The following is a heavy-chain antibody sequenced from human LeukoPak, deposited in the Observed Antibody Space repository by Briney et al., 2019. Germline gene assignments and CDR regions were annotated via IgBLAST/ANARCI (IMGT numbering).Heavy chain of an antibody. Sequence: PGGSLILSCATSGFTFSSYWMTWVRQAPGKGLEWVASIVEDGSETYYLDSVKGRFTFSRDNAKNSLYLQMNNLRGENTAVYYCARDPPRRFDLWGQGTLVTVSS. CDR3: ARDPPRRFDL. J-gene: IGHJ4*02. CDR2: IVEDGSET. CDR1: GFTFSSYW. V-gene: IGHV3-7*01.